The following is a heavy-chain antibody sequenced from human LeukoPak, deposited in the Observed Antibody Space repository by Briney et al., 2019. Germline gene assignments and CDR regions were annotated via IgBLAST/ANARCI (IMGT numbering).Heavy chain of an antibody. CDR2: MNPNSGNT. D-gene: IGHD3-10*01. CDR3: ATAGCYGSGSYYQDYYGMDV. Sequence: ASVKVSCKASGYTFTSYDLNWLRQATGQGLEWMGWMNPNSGNTGYGQKFQGRVTMTRNTSISTAYMELNSLRSEDTAVYYCATAGCYGSGSYYQDYYGMDVWGQGTTVTVSS. J-gene: IGHJ6*02. V-gene: IGHV1-8*01. CDR1: GYTFTSYD.